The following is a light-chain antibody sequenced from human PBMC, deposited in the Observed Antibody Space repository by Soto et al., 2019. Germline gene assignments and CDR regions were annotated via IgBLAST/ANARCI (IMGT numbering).Light chain of an antibody. V-gene: IGLV2-14*01. J-gene: IGLJ3*02. CDR2: EVS. CDR3: SSYISSSWV. Sequence: VXWXXXXXXXAPXXMIYEVSNRPSXVSNRFSGSKSXXTASLTIXXLQAEDEADYYCSSYISSSWVFGGGTKLTVL.